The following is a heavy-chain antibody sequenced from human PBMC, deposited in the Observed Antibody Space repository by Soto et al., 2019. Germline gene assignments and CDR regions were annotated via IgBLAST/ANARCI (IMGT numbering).Heavy chain of an antibody. CDR3: ARTPRRYYGMDV. Sequence: QVQLVQSGAEVKKPGSSVKVSCKASGGTFSSYAISWVRQAPGQGLEWMGGIIPIFGTANYAQKFQGRVTITADESTSTAYRELSSLRFEDTAVYYCARTPRRYYGMDVWGQGTTVTVSS. V-gene: IGHV1-69*12. CDR2: IIPIFGTA. J-gene: IGHJ6*02. CDR1: GGTFSSYA.